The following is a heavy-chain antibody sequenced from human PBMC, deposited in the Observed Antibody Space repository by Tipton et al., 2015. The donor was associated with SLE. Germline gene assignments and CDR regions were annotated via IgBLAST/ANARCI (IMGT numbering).Heavy chain of an antibody. V-gene: IGHV1-46*01. CDR2: INPSGGST. CDR1: GYTFTSYY. J-gene: IGHJ5*02. Sequence: QLVQSGAEVKKPGASVKVSCKASGYTFTSYYMHWVRQAAGQGLEWMGIINPSGGSTSYAQKFQGRVTMTRDTSTSTVYMELSSLRSEDTAVYYCARNRVRKGATRDYNWFDPWGQGTLVTVSS. D-gene: IGHD5-12*01. CDR3: ARNRVRKGATRDYNWFDP.